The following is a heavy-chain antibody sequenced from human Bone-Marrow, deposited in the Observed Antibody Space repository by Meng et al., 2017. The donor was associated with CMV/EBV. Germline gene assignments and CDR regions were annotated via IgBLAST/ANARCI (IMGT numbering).Heavy chain of an antibody. Sequence: GSLRLSCAVYGGSFSGYYWSWIRQPPGKGLEWIGEINHSGSTNYNPSLKSRVTISVDTSKNQFSLKLSSVTAADTAVYYCARGRRRIVGATDWGQGPLVTFYS. D-gene: IGHD1-26*01. J-gene: IGHJ4*02. CDR1: GGSFSGYY. CDR2: INHSGST. V-gene: IGHV4-34*01. CDR3: ARGRRRIVGATD.